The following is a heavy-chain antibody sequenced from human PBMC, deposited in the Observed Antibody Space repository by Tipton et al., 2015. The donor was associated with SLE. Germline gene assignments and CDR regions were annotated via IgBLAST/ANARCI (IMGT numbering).Heavy chain of an antibody. J-gene: IGHJ4*02. CDR2: ISYDGSNK. Sequence: SLRLSCAASGFTFSSYAMHWVRQAPGKGLEWVAVISYDGSNKYYADSVKGRFTISRDKSKNTLFLQMNGLRPEDTAVYYCARDVRHYYDRSGYYDYWGQGTRVTVSS. V-gene: IGHV3-30*14. CDR1: GFTFSSYA. D-gene: IGHD3-22*01. CDR3: ARDVRHYYDRSGYYDY.